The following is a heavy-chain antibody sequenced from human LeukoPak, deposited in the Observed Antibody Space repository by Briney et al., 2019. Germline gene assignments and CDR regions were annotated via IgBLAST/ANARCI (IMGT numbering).Heavy chain of an antibody. CDR1: GFTFSSYA. CDR3: AKDWDIAAGGTFDY. J-gene: IGHJ4*02. Sequence: GGSLRLSCAASGFTFSSYAMSWVRQAPGKGLEWVSAVSGGDDNTYYADSVRGRFTISRDNSKNTLYLQMNSLRAEDTAVYSGAKDWDIAAGGTFDYWGQGTLVTVSS. D-gene: IGHD6-13*01. V-gene: IGHV3-23*01. CDR2: VSGGDDNT.